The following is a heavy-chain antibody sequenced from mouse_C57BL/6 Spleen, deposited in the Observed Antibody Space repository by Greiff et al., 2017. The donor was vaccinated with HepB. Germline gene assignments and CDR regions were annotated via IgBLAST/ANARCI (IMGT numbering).Heavy chain of an antibody. V-gene: IGHV1-19*01. CDR1: GYTFTDYY. J-gene: IGHJ4*01. Sequence: DVHLVESGPVLVKPGASVKMSCKASGYTFTDYYMNWVKQSHGKSLEWIGVINPYNGGTSYNQKFKGKATLTVDKSSSTAYMELNSLTSEDSAVYYCAKGGPYAMDYWGQGTSVTVSS. CDR3: AKGGPYAMDY. CDR2: INPYNGGT.